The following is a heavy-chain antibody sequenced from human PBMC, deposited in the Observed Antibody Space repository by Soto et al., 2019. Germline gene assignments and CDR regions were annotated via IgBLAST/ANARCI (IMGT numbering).Heavy chain of an antibody. Sequence: ASVKVSCKASGCTFTSYYMHRVRQAPGQGLEWMGIINPSGGSTSYAQKFQGRVTMTRDTSTSTVYMELSSLRSEDTAVYYCARDRGYSSSSGWFDPWGQGTLVTVSS. CDR3: ARDRGYSSSSGWFDP. CDR2: INPSGGST. V-gene: IGHV1-46*01. CDR1: GCTFTSYY. D-gene: IGHD6-13*01. J-gene: IGHJ5*02.